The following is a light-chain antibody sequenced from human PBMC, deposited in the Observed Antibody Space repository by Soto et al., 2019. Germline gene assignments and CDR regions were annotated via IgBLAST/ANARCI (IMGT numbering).Light chain of an antibody. CDR3: QNCFTVPYT. CDR1: QTISSW. V-gene: IGKV1-5*03. Sequence: DIQMTQSPSTLSGSVGDRVTITCRASQTISSWLAWYQQKPGKAPKLLIYKASTLKSGVPSRFSGSGSGTHFTFTISSLQPEDIGTYYCQNCFTVPYTFGQGTKLEIK. CDR2: KAS. J-gene: IGKJ2*01.